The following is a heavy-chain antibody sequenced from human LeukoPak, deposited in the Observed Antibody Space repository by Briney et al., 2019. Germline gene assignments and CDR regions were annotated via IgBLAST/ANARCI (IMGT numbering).Heavy chain of an antibody. J-gene: IGHJ4*02. V-gene: IGHV3-23*01. CDR2: ISGSGDNT. CDR3: AKGSYYDSSGSFYFDY. CDR1: GFTVSLNF. Sequence: GGSLRLSCAASGFTVSLNFMSWVRQAPGKGLEWVSGISGSGDNTYYADSVKGRFTISRDNSKNTLYVQVNSLGTEDTAAYYCAKGSYYDSSGSFYFDYWGQGTLVTVSS. D-gene: IGHD3-22*01.